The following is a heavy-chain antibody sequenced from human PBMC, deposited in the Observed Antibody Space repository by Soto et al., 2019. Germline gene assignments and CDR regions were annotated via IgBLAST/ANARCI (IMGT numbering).Heavy chain of an antibody. CDR2: INAGNGNT. J-gene: IGHJ4*02. Sequence: QVQLVQSGAEVKKPGASVKVSCKASGYTFTSYGMHWVRQAPGQRLEWMGWINAGNGNTKYSQKFQGRVTITRDTSASTAYMELSSLRSEDTAVYYCARGPGGPDGPGDYWGQGTLVTVSS. D-gene: IGHD2-15*01. CDR3: ARGPGGPDGPGDY. CDR1: GYTFTSYG. V-gene: IGHV1-3*01.